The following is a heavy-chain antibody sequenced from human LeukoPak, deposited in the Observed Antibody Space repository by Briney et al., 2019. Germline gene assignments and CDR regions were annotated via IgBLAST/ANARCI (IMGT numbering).Heavy chain of an antibody. CDR1: GFTFSSYW. Sequence: GGSLRLSCAASGFTFSSYWMHWVRQAPGKGLVWVSRIYSDGSSTNYADSVKGRFTISRDNAKNTVYLQMNSLRAEDTAVYYCATSSTFDYWGEGTPVTVSS. D-gene: IGHD2-2*01. CDR2: IYSDGSST. CDR3: ATSSTFDY. J-gene: IGHJ4*02. V-gene: IGHV3-74*01.